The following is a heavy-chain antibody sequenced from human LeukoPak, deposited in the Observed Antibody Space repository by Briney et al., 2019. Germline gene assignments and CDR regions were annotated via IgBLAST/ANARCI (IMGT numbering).Heavy chain of an antibody. CDR2: IREDGGTT. CDR3: AKYSDQ. Sequence: PGGSLRLSCAAFGFTFDDYAMNWVRQAPGKGLEWVSLIREDGGTTYSADSVKGRFTISRDNSKNTLSLQMNSLRAEDTAVYYCAKYSDQWGQGTLVTVSS. J-gene: IGHJ5*02. V-gene: IGHV3-43*02. CDR1: GFTFDDYA.